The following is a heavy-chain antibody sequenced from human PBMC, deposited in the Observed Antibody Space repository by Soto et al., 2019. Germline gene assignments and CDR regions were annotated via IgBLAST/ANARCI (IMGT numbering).Heavy chain of an antibody. CDR2: INHSGST. D-gene: IGHD3-22*01. J-gene: IGHJ4*02. Sequence: QVQLQQWGAGLLKPSETLSLTCAVYGGSFSGYYWSWIRQPPGKGLEWIGEINHSGSTNYNPSLKSRVTISVDTSKHQFSLKLSSVTAADTAVYYCARGRRYYYDSSCIIDYWGQGTLVTVSS. CDR3: ARGRRYYYDSSCIIDY. V-gene: IGHV4-34*01. CDR1: GGSFSGYY.